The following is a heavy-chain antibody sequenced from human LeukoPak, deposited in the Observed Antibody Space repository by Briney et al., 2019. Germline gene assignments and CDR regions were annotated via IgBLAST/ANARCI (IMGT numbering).Heavy chain of an antibody. D-gene: IGHD6-13*01. Sequence: GGSLRLSCAASGFTFSSYGMHWVRQAPGKGLEWVAVIWYDGSNKYYADSVKGRFTISRDNSKNTLYLQMNSLRAEDTAVYYCARPGTAAAGTWFDYWGQGTLVTVSS. CDR1: GFTFSSYG. CDR3: ARPGTAAAGTWFDY. J-gene: IGHJ4*02. CDR2: IWYDGSNK. V-gene: IGHV3-33*01.